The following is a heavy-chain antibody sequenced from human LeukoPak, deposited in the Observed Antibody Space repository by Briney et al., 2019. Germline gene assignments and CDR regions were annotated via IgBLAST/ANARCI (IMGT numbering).Heavy chain of an antibody. CDR1: GFTVNSDF. CDR3: ARDVNYDHHY. D-gene: IGHD1-7*01. Sequence: GGSLRLSCAASGFTVNSDFMSWVRQAPGKGLEWTSVIYSAGNTYYADSVKDRFTISRDNSKNTVYLQMNSLRAEDTAVYYCARDVNYDHHYWGQGTLVTVSS. J-gene: IGHJ4*02. CDR2: IYSAGNT. V-gene: IGHV3-66*01.